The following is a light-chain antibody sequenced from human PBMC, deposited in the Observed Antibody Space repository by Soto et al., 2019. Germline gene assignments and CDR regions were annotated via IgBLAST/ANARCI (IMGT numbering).Light chain of an antibody. CDR3: QQYNNWPWT. V-gene: IGKV3-15*01. CDR1: QSIGDT. Sequence: EIVMTQSPATLSVSPGGRATLSCRASQSIGDTLAWYQQKPGQAPRLLIYGASSRVTGFPARFSGSGSGTDFTLTISSLQSDDFADYYCQQYNNWPWTFGQGTKVEIK. J-gene: IGKJ1*01. CDR2: GAS.